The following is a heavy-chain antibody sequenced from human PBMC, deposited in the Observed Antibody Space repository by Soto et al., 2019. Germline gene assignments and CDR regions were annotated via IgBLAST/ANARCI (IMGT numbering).Heavy chain of an antibody. CDR1: GFTFSSYA. CDR2: ISYDGSNK. J-gene: IGHJ4*02. D-gene: IGHD2-15*01. CDR3: ARDLDSWYFDY. V-gene: IGHV3-30-3*01. Sequence: GGSLRLSCAASGFTFSSYAMHWVRQAPGKGLEWVAVISYDGSNKYYADSVRGRFTISRDNSKNTLYLQMNSLRAEDTAVYYCARDLDSWYFDYWGQGTLVTVSS.